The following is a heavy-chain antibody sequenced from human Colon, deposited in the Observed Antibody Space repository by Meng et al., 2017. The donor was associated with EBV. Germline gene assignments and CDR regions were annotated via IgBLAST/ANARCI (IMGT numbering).Heavy chain of an antibody. CDR2: ISKMGDGI. J-gene: IGHJ4*02. D-gene: IGHD6-25*01. V-gene: IGHV3-11*01. CDR1: GFNFNDYY. CDR3: ARDLGGPRDY. Sequence: LVASGGGFVQPGGSLSLSCAASGFNFNDYYLTLIRQAPGKGLEWVAFISKMGDGISYAESVRGRFTISRDSATHSLYLQMNSLRAEDTAVYYCARDLGGPRDYWGQGTLVTVSS.